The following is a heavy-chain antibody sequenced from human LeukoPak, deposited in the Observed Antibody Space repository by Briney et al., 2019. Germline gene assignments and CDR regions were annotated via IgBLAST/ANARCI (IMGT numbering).Heavy chain of an antibody. CDR1: GYTFTGYY. D-gene: IGHD3/OR15-3a*01. Sequence: ASVKVSCKASGYTFTGYYMHWVRQAPGQGLEWMGWINPNSGDTIYAQKFQGRVTMTWDTSINTAYMELSSLRSDDTAVYYCSIWTGTSPTYFDYWGQGTLVTVSS. V-gene: IGHV1-2*02. CDR2: INPNSGDT. CDR3: SIWTGTSPTYFDY. J-gene: IGHJ4*02.